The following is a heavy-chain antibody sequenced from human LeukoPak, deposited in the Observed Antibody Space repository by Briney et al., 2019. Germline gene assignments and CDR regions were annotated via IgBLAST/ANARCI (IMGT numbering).Heavy chain of an antibody. D-gene: IGHD3-22*01. CDR1: GFTFSSYG. Sequence: GGSLRLSCAASGFTFSSYGMHWVRQAPGKGLEWVAVIWYDGSNKYYADSVKGRFTISRDNSKNTLYLQMNSLRAEDTAVYYCARWGSDYDSSGYYYDYWGQGTLVTVSS. V-gene: IGHV3-33*01. CDR2: IWYDGSNK. J-gene: IGHJ4*02. CDR3: ARWGSDYDSSGYYYDY.